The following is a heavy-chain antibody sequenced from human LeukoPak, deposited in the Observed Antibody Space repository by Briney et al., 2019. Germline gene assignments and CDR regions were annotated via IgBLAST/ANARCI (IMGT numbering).Heavy chain of an antibody. Sequence: PSETLSLTCAVYGGSFSGYYWSWIRQPPGKGLEWIGEINHSGSTNYNPSLKSRVTISVDTSKNQFSLKLSSVTAADTAVYYCARGQRYCSSTSCYKSGHWFDPRGQGTLVTVSS. CDR2: INHSGST. J-gene: IGHJ5*02. CDR3: ARGQRYCSSTSCYKSGHWFDP. D-gene: IGHD2-2*02. V-gene: IGHV4-34*01. CDR1: GGSFSGYY.